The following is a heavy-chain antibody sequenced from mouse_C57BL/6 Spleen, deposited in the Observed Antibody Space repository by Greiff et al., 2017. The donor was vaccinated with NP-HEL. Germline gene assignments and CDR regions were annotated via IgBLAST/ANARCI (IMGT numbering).Heavy chain of an antibody. CDR1: GYAFSSYW. CDR2: IYPGDGDT. Sequence: QVQLQQSGAELVKPGASVKISCKASGYAFSSYWMNWVKQRPGKGLEWIGQIYPGDGDTNYNGKFKGKATLTADKSSSTAYMQLSSLTSEDSAVYFCAREESSSRGWYFDVWGTGTTVTVSS. D-gene: IGHD1-3*01. CDR3: AREESSSRGWYFDV. V-gene: IGHV1-80*01. J-gene: IGHJ1*03.